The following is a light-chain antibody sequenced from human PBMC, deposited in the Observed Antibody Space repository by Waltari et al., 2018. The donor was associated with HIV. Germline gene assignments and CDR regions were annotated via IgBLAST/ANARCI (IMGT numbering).Light chain of an antibody. J-gene: IGKJ2*01. CDR3: QQYYSFPYT. Sequence: DIVMTQSPDSLAVSLGGGATITCKSSQNVLYGSNNKNYLSWYQQKPGQPPSLLIYWASTRESGVPDRFSGSGSGTNFTLTISSLQAEDVAVYYCQQYYSFPYTFGQGTKVEIK. CDR1: QNVLYGSNNKNY. CDR2: WAS. V-gene: IGKV4-1*01.